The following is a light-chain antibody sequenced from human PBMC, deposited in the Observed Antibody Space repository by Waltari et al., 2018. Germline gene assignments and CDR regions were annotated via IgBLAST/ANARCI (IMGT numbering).Light chain of an antibody. J-gene: IGKJ4*01. CDR1: QGISRW. CDR3: QQASSFPLT. CDR2: RAA. V-gene: IGKV1-12*01. Sequence: DIQMTQSPSSVSASVGDSVTITCRASQGISRWLAWYQQKPGKGPKLLIYRAATLQSGVPSRFSGSGSGTDFTLTINTLQPEDFAIYYCQQASSFPLTFGGGTKVEIK.